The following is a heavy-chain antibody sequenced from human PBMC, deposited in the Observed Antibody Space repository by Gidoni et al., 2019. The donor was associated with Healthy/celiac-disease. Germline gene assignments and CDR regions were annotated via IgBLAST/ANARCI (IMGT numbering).Heavy chain of an antibody. V-gene: IGHV3-23*01. CDR2: ISGSGGST. J-gene: IGHJ4*02. CDR3: AKSMWSSWSLYYFDY. D-gene: IGHD6-13*01. Sequence: EVQLLESGGGLVQPGGSLRLSCAASGFPFSSYAMSWVRQAPGKGLEWVSAISGSGGSTYYADSVKGRFTISRDNSKNTLYLQMNSLRAEDTAVYYCAKSMWSSWSLYYFDYWGQGTLVTVSS. CDR1: GFPFSSYA.